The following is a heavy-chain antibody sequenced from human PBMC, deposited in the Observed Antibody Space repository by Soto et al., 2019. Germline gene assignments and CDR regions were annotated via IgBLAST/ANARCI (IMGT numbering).Heavy chain of an antibody. CDR3: VKNSGWFNT. CDR1: GFTFSSYG. Sequence: GGSLRLSCAASGFTFSSYGMHWFRQAPGKGLEWVAVIWYDGSNKYYADSVKGRFTISRGNSRNTVYLQMNSLRGDDTALYYCVKNSGWFNTWGQGALVTVSS. V-gene: IGHV3-33*06. J-gene: IGHJ5*02. D-gene: IGHD3-10*01. CDR2: IWYDGSNK.